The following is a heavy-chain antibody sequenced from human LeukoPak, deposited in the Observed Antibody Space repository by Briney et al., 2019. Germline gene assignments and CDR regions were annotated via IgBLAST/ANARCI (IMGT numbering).Heavy chain of an antibody. D-gene: IGHD3-3*01. CDR2: VGGDSRGT. Sequence: GGSLRLSCAASGFTFSTYVMSWVRQAPGKGLEWVSSVGGDSRGTYYADSVKGRFTISRDNAKNSLYLQMNSLRDEDTAVYYCARDAYYDFWSGYSLTYYGMDVWGQGTTVTVSS. J-gene: IGHJ6*02. CDR1: GFTFSTYV. V-gene: IGHV3-48*02. CDR3: ARDAYYDFWSGYSLTYYGMDV.